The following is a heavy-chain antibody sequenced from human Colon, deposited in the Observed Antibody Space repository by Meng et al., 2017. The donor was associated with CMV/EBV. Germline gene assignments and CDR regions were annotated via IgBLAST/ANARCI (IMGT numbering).Heavy chain of an antibody. D-gene: IGHD6-19*01. CDR2: IFYNGRT. J-gene: IGHJ4*02. CDR1: GGSVGSSRYF. V-gene: IGHV4-39*02. CDR3: ARETSGWSTGIDY. Sequence: GSLRLSCAVSGGSVGSSRYFWGWIRQTPGKGLQWIGSIFYNGRTDYSPSLKSRVTISSNTSKNEVSLDLRSVTAADTAVYYCARETSGWSTGIDYWGQGTLVTVSS.